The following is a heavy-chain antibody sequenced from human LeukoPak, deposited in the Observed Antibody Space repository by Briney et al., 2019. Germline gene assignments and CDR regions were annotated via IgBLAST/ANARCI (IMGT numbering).Heavy chain of an antibody. CDR1: GYTYTSYY. D-gene: IGHD4-17*01. CDR3: ARDYGDYYFDY. V-gene: IGHV1-46*01. CDR2: INPSGGST. J-gene: IGHJ4*02. Sequence: ASVKVSCKASGYTYTSYYMHWVRQAPGQGLEWMGIINPSGGSTSYAQKFQGRVTMTRDTSTSTVYMELSSLRSEDTAVYYCARDYGDYYFDYWGQGTLVTVSS.